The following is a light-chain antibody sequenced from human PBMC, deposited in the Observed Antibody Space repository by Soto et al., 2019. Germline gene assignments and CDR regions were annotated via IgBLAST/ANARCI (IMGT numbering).Light chain of an antibody. Sequence: DIQMTQSPSTLSSSVGCRFAITCRASQSIGSWLAWYHQKPGKAPKLLIYDASSLESGVPSRFSGSGYGTDFSLTISSLQPEDVATYYCLQDYNYPWTFGQGTKVDI. V-gene: IGKV1-5*01. CDR3: LQDYNYPWT. CDR1: QSIGSW. CDR2: DAS. J-gene: IGKJ1*01.